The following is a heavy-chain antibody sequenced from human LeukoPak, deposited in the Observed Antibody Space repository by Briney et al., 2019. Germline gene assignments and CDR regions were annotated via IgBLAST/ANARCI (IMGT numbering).Heavy chain of an antibody. D-gene: IGHD3-22*01. CDR1: GFTFSDYY. CDR2: ISSSDSTI. CDR3: ATYSSLNRREFQY. Sequence: GGSLRPSCAASGFTFSDYYMTWIRQAPGKGLEWISFISSSDSTILYADSVKGRFTISRDNAKNSLYLQMNSLRAEDTAVYYCATYSSLNRREFQYWGQGTLLTVSS. V-gene: IGHV3-11*04. J-gene: IGHJ1*01.